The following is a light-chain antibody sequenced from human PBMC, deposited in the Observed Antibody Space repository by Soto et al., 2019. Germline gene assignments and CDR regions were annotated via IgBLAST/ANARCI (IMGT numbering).Light chain of an antibody. J-gene: IGKJ1*01. V-gene: IGKV3-20*01. CDR3: QQCDGTSWT. CDR1: QSVSGNN. Sequence: EIVLTQSPGTLSVSPGERATLSCRAGQSVSGNNLVWYQQKPGRPPRLLIYGESSRASGVPDRFSGSGSGTNFTLTINRLEPEDFAVYYCQQCDGTSWTFGQGTKVDIK. CDR2: GES.